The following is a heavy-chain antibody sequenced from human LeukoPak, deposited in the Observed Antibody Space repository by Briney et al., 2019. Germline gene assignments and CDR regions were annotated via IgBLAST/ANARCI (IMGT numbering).Heavy chain of an antibody. D-gene: IGHD3-9*01. J-gene: IGHJ6*03. CDR2: INPNSGGT. V-gene: IGHV1-2*02. CDR1: GYTFTGYY. CDR3: ARVGLTGPYYYYYYMDV. Sequence: ASVKVSCKASGYTFTGYYMHWVRQAPGQGLEWMGWINPNSGGTNYAQKFQGRVTMTRDTSISTAYMELSRLRSDDTAVYYCARVGLTGPYYYYYYMDVWGKGTTVTVSS.